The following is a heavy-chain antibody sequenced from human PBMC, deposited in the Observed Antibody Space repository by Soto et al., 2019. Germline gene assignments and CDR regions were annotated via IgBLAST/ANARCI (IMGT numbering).Heavy chain of an antibody. V-gene: IGHV4-31*03. CDR2: IXXXXXT. J-gene: IGHJ3*02. D-gene: IGHD3-10*02. Sequence: SETLSLTCTVSGGSISSGGYYWSWIRQHPGXGLEXIGXIXXXXXTXXXPSLKSRVTISVDTSKNQFYLKLSSVTAADTAVYYCARDMSDAFDIWGQGTMVTVSS. CDR1: GGSISSGGYY. CDR3: ARDMSDAFDI.